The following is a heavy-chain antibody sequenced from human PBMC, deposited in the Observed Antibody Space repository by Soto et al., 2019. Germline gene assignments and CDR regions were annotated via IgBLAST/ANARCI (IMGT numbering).Heavy chain of an antibody. D-gene: IGHD3-22*01. CDR1: GFTFSSYW. Sequence: GGSLRLSCAASGFTFSSYWMNWVRQAPGKGLEWVSYISSSSTSIYYADSVKGRFTISRDNAKNSLYLQMNSLRVEDTAVYYCARAAYYYDSSGYYPGDYWGQGSLVTVSS. CDR2: ISSSSTSI. J-gene: IGHJ4*02. V-gene: IGHV3-48*01. CDR3: ARAAYYYDSSGYYPGDY.